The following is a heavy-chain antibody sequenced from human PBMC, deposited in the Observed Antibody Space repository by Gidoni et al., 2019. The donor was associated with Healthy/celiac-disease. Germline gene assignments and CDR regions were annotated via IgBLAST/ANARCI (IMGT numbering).Heavy chain of an antibody. J-gene: IGHJ6*04. D-gene: IGHD5-12*01. CDR2: ISAYNGNT. CDR3: ARAGYDLNKSNYYYYGMDV. Sequence: QVQLVQSGDEVKKPGAAVKVSCKASGYTFTSYGISWVRQAPGQGLEWMGWISAYNGNTNYAQKLQGRVTMTTDTSTSTAYMELRSLRSDDTAVYYCARAGYDLNKSNYYYYGMDVWGKGTTVTVSS. V-gene: IGHV1-18*01. CDR1: GYTFTSYG.